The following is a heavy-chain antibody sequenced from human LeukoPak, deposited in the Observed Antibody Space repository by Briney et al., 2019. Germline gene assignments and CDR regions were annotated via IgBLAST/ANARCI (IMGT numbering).Heavy chain of an antibody. CDR2: IYGSGST. CDR3: ARSKYSSGWSYYYYSYGMDV. V-gene: IGHV4-59*08. D-gene: IGHD6-19*01. J-gene: IGHJ6*02. CDR1: GDSLSSHY. Sequence: SETLSLTCTVSGDSLSSHYWSWIRQPPGKGLEWIGYIYGSGSTHYDPSLRSRVTISEDTSKNQFSLKLSSVTAADTAVYYCARSKYSSGWSYYYYSYGMDVWGQGTTVTVSS.